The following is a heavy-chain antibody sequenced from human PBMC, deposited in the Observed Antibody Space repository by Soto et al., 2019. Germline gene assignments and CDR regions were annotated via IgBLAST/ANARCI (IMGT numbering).Heavy chain of an antibody. CDR2: IWYDGSNK. CDR1: GFTFSSYG. Sequence: QVQLVESGGGVVQPGRSLRLSCAASGFTFSSYGMHWVRQAPGKGLEWVAVIWYDGSNKYYADSVKGRFTISRDNSKNTLYLPMNSLRAEDTAVYYCARGTGYSGYDYDYWVQGTLVTVSS. D-gene: IGHD5-12*01. V-gene: IGHV3-33*01. CDR3: ARGTGYSGYDYDY. J-gene: IGHJ4*02.